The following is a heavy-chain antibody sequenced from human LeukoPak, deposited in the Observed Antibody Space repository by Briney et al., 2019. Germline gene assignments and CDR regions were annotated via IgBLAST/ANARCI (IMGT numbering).Heavy chain of an antibody. CDR2: IYHSGST. Sequence: SETLSLTCAVSGYSISSGYYWGWIRQPPGKGLEWIGSIYHSGSTYYNPSPKSRVTISVDTSKNQFSLKLSSVTAADTAVYYCARVVTTKQNWFDPWGQGTLVTVSS. V-gene: IGHV4-38-2*01. CDR1: GYSISSGYY. CDR3: ARVVTTKQNWFDP. J-gene: IGHJ5*02. D-gene: IGHD4-17*01.